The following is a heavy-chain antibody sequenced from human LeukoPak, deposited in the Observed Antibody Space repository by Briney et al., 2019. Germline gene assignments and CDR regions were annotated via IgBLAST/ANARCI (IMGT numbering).Heavy chain of an antibody. J-gene: IGHJ6*01. D-gene: IGHD4-17*01. CDR3: ARGRKTVTRNYYYYYGMDV. CDR1: GGSISSSSYY. Sequence: PSETLSLTCTVSGGSISSSSYYWSWIRQPPGKGLEWIGYIYYSGSTNYNPSLKSRVTISVDTSKNQFSLKLSSVTAADTAVYYCARGRKTVTRNYYYYYGMDVWGQGTTVTVSS. CDR2: IYYSGST. V-gene: IGHV4-61*05.